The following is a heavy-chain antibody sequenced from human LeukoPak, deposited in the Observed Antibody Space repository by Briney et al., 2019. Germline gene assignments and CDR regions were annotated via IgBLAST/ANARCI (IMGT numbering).Heavy chain of an antibody. CDR3: ASLWAGNY. CDR2: IYSGGST. V-gene: IGHV3-53*01. J-gene: IGHJ4*02. CDR1: GFTVSSNY. D-gene: IGHD3-10*01. Sequence: PGGSLRLSCAASGFTVSSNYMSWVRQAPGKGLEWVSIIYSGGSTYYADYLKGRFTIYRDNSRNTVYLQMNSLRAEDTAVYYCASLWAGNYWGQGTLVTVSS.